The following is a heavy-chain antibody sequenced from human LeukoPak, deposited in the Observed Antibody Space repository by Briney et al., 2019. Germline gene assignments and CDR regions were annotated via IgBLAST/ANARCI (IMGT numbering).Heavy chain of an antibody. CDR1: GGSISSGVYY. Sequence: PSETLSLTCTVSGGSISSGVYYWGWIRQPPGKGPEWIGSIYYSGSTYYNPSLKSRVTISVDTSKNQFSLKLSSVTAADTAVYYCARAQSSQMATKIWGQGTLVTVSS. J-gene: IGHJ4*02. CDR3: ARAQSSQMATKI. D-gene: IGHD5-24*01. V-gene: IGHV4-39*07. CDR2: IYYSGST.